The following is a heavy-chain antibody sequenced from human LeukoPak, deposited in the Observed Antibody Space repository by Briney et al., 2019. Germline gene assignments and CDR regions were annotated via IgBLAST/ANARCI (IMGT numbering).Heavy chain of an antibody. D-gene: IGHD5-12*01. Sequence: GGSLRLSCAASGFTFSVYWMHWVRQAPGKGLEWVSGINWNGDSTGYVDSVKGRFTISRDNVKNSLYLQMNSLRAEDTALYYCARVVATMDYYYYMDVWGKGTTVTVSS. J-gene: IGHJ6*03. V-gene: IGHV3-20*04. CDR3: ARVVATMDYYYYMDV. CDR2: INWNGDST. CDR1: GFTFSVYW.